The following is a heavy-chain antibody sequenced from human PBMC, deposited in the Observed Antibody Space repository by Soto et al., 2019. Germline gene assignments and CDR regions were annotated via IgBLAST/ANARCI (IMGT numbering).Heavy chain of an antibody. J-gene: IGHJ4*02. D-gene: IGHD6-25*01. V-gene: IGHV1-69*02. CDR3: GGVPAAYYHSSEFRYY. CDR2: IIPIPGIA. Sequence: QVQLVQSGAEVKKPGSSVKVSCKASGGTFSSYTISWVRQAPGQGLEWMGRIIPIPGIANYAQKFQGRVTLTADKPPSTAYMELSSLRSGDTAVYYCGGVPAAYYHSSEFRYYWGPGSLVAV. CDR1: GGTFSSYT.